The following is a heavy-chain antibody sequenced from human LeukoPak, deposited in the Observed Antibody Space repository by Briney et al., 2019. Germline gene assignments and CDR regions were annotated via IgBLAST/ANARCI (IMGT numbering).Heavy chain of an antibody. CDR3: AREERYDRGTLGFDY. V-gene: IGHV4-39*07. Sequence: KPSETLSLTCTVSGGSISSSYYWAWIRQPPGKGLEWIGTMYYSGSTYYNPSLKSRVTISVDTSKNQFSLKLSSVTAADTAVYYCAREERYDRGTLGFDYWGQGTLVTVSS. D-gene: IGHD3-22*01. J-gene: IGHJ4*02. CDR1: GGSISSSYY. CDR2: MYYSGST.